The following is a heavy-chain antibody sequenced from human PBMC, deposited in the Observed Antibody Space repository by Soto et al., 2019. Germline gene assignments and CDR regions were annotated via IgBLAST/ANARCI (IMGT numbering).Heavy chain of an antibody. CDR3: VKDLGGAGNFYY. Sequence: EVQLVESGGGLVQPGKSLRLSCAASGFTFSDYAMHWVRQAPGKGLEWVSGISWDSASIGYADSVRGRFTISRDYALSSLYLQMDSLRTEDTALYYCVKDLGGAGNFYYWGQGTPVTFSS. CDR1: GFTFSDYA. CDR2: ISWDSASI. D-gene: IGHD3-16*01. J-gene: IGHJ4*02. V-gene: IGHV3-9*01.